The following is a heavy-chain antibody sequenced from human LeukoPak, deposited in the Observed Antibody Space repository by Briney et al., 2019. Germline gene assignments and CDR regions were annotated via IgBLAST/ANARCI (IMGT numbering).Heavy chain of an antibody. CDR3: AREGRTVTTYFGYYFDY. Sequence: GGSLRLSCAASGFTFSTFAMTWVRQAPGKGLEWFSVSCGDEDRTHHANSVQGRFTISRDNSKNTLYLQMSSLRAEDTAVYYCAREGRTVTTYFGYYFDYWGQGTLVTVSS. CDR1: GFTFSTFA. V-gene: IGHV3-23*01. D-gene: IGHD4-17*01. CDR2: SCGDEDRT. J-gene: IGHJ4*02.